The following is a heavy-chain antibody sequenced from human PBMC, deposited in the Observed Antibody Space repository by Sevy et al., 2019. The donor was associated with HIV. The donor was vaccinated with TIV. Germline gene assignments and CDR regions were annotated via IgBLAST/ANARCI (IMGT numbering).Heavy chain of an antibody. D-gene: IGHD3-10*01. CDR2: IYYSGST. Sequence: SETLSLTCTVSGGSISSYYWSWIRRPPGKGLEWIGYIYYSGSTNYNPSLKSRVTISVDTSKNQFSLKLSSVTAADTAVYYCAREAIPGSGSNNWFDPWGQGTLVTVSS. V-gene: IGHV4-59*01. CDR3: AREAIPGSGSNNWFDP. CDR1: GGSISSYY. J-gene: IGHJ5*02.